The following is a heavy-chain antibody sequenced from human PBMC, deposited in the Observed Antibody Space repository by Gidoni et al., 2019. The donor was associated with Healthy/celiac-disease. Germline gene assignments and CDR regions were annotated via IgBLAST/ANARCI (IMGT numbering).Heavy chain of an antibody. CDR1: GFTVDDYA. V-gene: IGHV3-9*01. CDR2: ISWNSGSI. CDR3: AKALLTGTTRVAFDY. D-gene: IGHD1-7*01. J-gene: IGHJ4*02. Sequence: EVQLVESGGGLVTPGRSLRLSCAASGFTVDDYAMHWVRQAPGKGLEWVSGISWNSGSIGYADSVKGRFTISRDNAKNSLYLQMNSLRAEDTALYYCAKALLTGTTRVAFDYWGQGTLVTVSS.